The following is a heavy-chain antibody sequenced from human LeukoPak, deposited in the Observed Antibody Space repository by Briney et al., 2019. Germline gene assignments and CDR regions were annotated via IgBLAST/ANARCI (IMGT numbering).Heavy chain of an antibody. D-gene: IGHD3-10*01. V-gene: IGHV3-7*01. CDR3: ARGGPVPLWFGELHFDS. Sequence: GGSLRLSCTTSGFNFSSYWMSWVRQAPGKGLEWVANIKQEGSEKYYVDSVKGRFTISRDNAKNLLYLQINSLGADDTAVYYCARGGPVPLWFGELHFDSWGQGTLVTVSS. CDR2: IKQEGSEK. CDR1: GFNFSSYW. J-gene: IGHJ4*02.